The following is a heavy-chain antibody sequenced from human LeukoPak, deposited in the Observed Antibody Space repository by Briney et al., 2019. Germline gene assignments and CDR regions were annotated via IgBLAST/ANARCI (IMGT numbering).Heavy chain of an antibody. V-gene: IGHV5-51*01. Sequence: GESLKISCKGSRYSFTSDWIGWVRQMPGKGLEWMGIIYPGDSDTRYSPSFQGQVTISADKSISTAYLQWSSLKASDTAMYYCARPTYYYGSGSYVPGAYYYGMDVWGQGTTVTVSS. CDR1: RYSFTSDW. D-gene: IGHD3-10*01. J-gene: IGHJ6*02. CDR3: ARPTYYYGSGSYVPGAYYYGMDV. CDR2: IYPGDSDT.